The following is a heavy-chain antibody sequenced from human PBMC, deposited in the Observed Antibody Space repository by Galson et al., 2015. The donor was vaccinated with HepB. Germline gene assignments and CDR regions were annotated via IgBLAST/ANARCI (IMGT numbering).Heavy chain of an antibody. CDR2: INPSGGGT. Sequence: SVKVSCKAFGYTFTSHSIHWVRQAPGQGLEWMVIINPSGGGTSYVQKLQGRVTLTRDTSTSTVYMELSSLRSEDTAVYYCARGLYDGLGYWGQGTLVTVSS. D-gene: IGHD2-8*01. CDR1: GYTFTSHS. CDR3: ARGLYDGLGY. J-gene: IGHJ4*02. V-gene: IGHV1-46*03.